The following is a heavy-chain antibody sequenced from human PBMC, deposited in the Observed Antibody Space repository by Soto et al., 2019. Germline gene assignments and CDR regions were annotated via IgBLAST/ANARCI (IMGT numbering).Heavy chain of an antibody. V-gene: IGHV1-2*02. CDR2: INPKSGGT. Sequence: ASVEVSCETSGYTFSAYYMQCVRQAPGQGLEWMGWINPKSGGTLYAQKFQGRVTMTRDTSISTAYMELSRLRSDDTAVYYCARGGTFAYDTSGYSVYWGQGTLVTVSS. CDR1: GYTFSAYY. CDR3: ARGGTFAYDTSGYSVY. D-gene: IGHD3-22*01. J-gene: IGHJ4*02.